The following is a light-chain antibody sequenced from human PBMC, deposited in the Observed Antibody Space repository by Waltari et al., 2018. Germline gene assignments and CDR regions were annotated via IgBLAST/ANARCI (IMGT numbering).Light chain of an antibody. CDR1: SSDVGGYNY. CDR2: EVS. J-gene: IGLJ1*01. V-gene: IGLV2-14*01. CDR3: SSYTSSSTYV. Sequence: QPALTQPASVSGSPGQSITISCTGTSSDVGGYNYVSWYQQHPGRAPKPMVCEVSNRPSGVSNRFSGSKSGNTASLTISGLQVEDEADYYCSSYTSSSTYVFGTGTKVTVL.